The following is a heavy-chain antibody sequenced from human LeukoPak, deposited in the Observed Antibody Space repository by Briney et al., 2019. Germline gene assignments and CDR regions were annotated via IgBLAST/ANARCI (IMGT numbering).Heavy chain of an antibody. CDR3: ARLTDILTGYPLDYYYYMDV. Sequence: GESLKISCKGSGYSFTSYWIGWVRQMPGKGLEWMGIIYPGDSDTRYSPSFQGQVTISAVKSISTAYLQWSSLKASDTAMYYCARLTDILTGYPLDYYYYMDVWGKGTTVTISS. CDR2: IYPGDSDT. CDR1: GYSFTSYW. J-gene: IGHJ6*03. V-gene: IGHV5-51*01. D-gene: IGHD3-9*01.